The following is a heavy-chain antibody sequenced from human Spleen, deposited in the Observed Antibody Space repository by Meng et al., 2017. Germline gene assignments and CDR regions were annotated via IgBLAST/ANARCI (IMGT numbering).Heavy chain of an antibody. CDR2: TYYRSKWNN. CDR1: GDRVSSNSAA. V-gene: IGHV6-1*01. J-gene: IGHJ6*02. CDR3: AREDSSSFFYFDHYYYYGMNV. Sequence: SQTLSLTYAISGDRVSSNSAAWNWIRQSPSRGLEWLGRTYYRSKWNNDYALSVKSRITINPDTSKKQFSLQLNSVTPEETAVYYCAREDSSSFFYFDHYYYYGMNVWGRGTMVTVSS. D-gene: IGHD6-13*01.